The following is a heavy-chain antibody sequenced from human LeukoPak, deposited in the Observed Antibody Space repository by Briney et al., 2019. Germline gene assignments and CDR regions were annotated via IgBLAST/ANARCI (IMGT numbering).Heavy chain of an antibody. Sequence: SETLSLTCAVYGGSFSGYYWSWIRQPPGKGLEWIGEIYHSGSTNYNPSLKSRVTISVDTSRNQFSLKLSSVTAADTAVYYCARDAGQIAAAGAFDIWGQGTLVTVSS. CDR2: IYHSGST. J-gene: IGHJ4*02. V-gene: IGHV4-34*01. CDR1: GGSFSGYY. CDR3: ARDAGQIAAAGAFDI. D-gene: IGHD6-13*01.